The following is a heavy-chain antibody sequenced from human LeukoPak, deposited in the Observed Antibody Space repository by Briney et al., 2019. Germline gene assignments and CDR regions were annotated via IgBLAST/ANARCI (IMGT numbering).Heavy chain of an antibody. J-gene: IGHJ4*02. CDR2: ISGSGGST. D-gene: IGHD6-13*01. V-gene: IGHV3-23*01. Sequence: GGSLRLSCAASGFTFSSYAMSWVRQAPGKGLEWVPAISGSGGSTYYADSVKGRFTISRDNSKNTLYLQMNSLRAEDTAVYCCANGAAADPYYFDYWGQGTLVTV. CDR1: GFTFSSYA. CDR3: ANGAAADPYYFDY.